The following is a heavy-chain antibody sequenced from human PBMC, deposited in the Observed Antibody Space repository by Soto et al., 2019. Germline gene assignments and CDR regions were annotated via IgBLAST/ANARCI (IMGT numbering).Heavy chain of an antibody. CDR2: IYHSGST. J-gene: IGHJ3*02. CDR1: GGSISSGGYS. D-gene: IGHD3-10*01. CDR3: ARAHGSGWGAFDI. V-gene: IGHV4-30-2*01. Sequence: LQLQESGSGLVKPSQTLSLTCAVSGGSISSGGYSWSWIRQPPGKGLEWIGYIYHSGSTYYNPSLKSRVTISVDRSKNQCSLKLSSVTAADTAVYYCARAHGSGWGAFDIWGQGTMVTVSS.